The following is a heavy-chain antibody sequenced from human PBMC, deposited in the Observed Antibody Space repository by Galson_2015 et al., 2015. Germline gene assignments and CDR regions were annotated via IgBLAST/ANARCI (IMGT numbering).Heavy chain of an antibody. V-gene: IGHV3-11*01. CDR1: GFTVSDYY. CDR3: ARDGGSSGWLFDS. D-gene: IGHD6-19*01. J-gene: IGHJ4*02. CDR2: ISSSESTT. Sequence: SLRLSCAASGFTVSDYYMSWIRQAPGKGLEWFSYISSSESTTYYADSVRGRFTIFRDNAKNSLGLQMNSLRAEDTAVYYCARDGGSSGWLFDSWGQGTLVTVS.